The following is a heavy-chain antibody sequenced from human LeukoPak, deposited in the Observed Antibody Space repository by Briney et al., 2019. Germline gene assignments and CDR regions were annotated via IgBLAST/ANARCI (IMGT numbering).Heavy chain of an antibody. CDR2: IIPIFGTA. D-gene: IGHD6-13*01. Sequence: GASVKVSCKASGGTFSSYAISWVRQAPGQGLEWMGGIIPIFGTANYAQKFQGRVTITADESTSTAYMELSSLRSEDTAVYYCARGYSSSYLNWFDPWGQGTLVTVSS. CDR3: ARGYSSSYLNWFDP. CDR1: GGTFSSYA. V-gene: IGHV1-69*13. J-gene: IGHJ5*02.